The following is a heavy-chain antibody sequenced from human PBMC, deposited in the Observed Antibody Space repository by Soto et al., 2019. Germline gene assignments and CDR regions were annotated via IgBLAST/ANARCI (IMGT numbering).Heavy chain of an antibody. CDR2: ISGGGGST. J-gene: IGHJ4*02. Sequence: EVQVLESGGGLVQPGGSLRLSCVASGFTFSTYAMSWVRQAPGKGLEWVSGISGGGGSTYYADSVKGRFTISRDNSKNTRYMQMNTVRAEDTAVYNSAKAHPLGYITVGSCYSLDFWGQGTLVTVSS. V-gene: IGHV3-23*01. CDR3: AKAHPLGYITVGSCYSLDF. D-gene: IGHD2-15*01. CDR1: GFTFSTYA.